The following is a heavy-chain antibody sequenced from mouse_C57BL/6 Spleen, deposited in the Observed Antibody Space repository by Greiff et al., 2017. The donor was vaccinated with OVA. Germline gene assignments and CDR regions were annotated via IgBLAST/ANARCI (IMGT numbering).Heavy chain of an antibody. CDR3: ARYKTYDGYSSLAY. CDR1: GYTFTSYW. Sequence: QVQLQQSGAELVKPGASVKLSCKASGYTFTSYWLHWVKQRPGQGLEWIGMIHPNSGSTNYNEKFKSKATLTVDKSSSTAYMQLSSLTSEDSAVYYCARYKTYDGYSSLAYWGQGTLVTVSA. V-gene: IGHV1-64*01. CDR2: IHPNSGST. D-gene: IGHD2-3*01. J-gene: IGHJ3*01.